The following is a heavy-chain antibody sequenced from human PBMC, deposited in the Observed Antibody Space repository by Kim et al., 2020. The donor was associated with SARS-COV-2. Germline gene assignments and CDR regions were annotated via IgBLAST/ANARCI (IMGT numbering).Heavy chain of an antibody. D-gene: IGHD3-3*01. CDR3: ARARATSITIFGVVIVHNFVH. V-gene: IGHV4-30-4*01. Sequence: SETLSLTCTVSGGSISSGDYYWSWIRQPPGKGLEWIGYIYYSGSTYYNPSLKSRVTISVDTSKNQFSLKLSSVTAADTAVYYCARARATSITIFGVVIVHNFVHGGQGTLVTVSS. J-gene: IGHJ4*02. CDR1: GGSISSGDYY. CDR2: IYYSGST.